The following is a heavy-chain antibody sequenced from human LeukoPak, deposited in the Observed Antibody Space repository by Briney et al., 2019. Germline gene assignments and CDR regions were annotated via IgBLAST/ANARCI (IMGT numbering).Heavy chain of an antibody. CDR3: ARHGLRWYHKGGFDP. CDR2: IYYSGST. Sequence: SSQTLSLTCAVSGGSISSGGYSWSWIRQPPGKGLEWIGYIYYSGSTNYNPSLKSRVTISVDTSKNQFSLKLSSVTAADTAVYYCARHGLRWYHKGGFDPWGQGTLVTVSS. V-gene: IGHV4-30-4*07. J-gene: IGHJ5*02. CDR1: GGSISSGGYS. D-gene: IGHD4-23*01.